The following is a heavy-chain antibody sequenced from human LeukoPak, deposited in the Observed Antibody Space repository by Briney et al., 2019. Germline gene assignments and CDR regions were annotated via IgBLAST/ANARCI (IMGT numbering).Heavy chain of an antibody. V-gene: IGHV5-51*01. J-gene: IGHJ3*02. CDR3: ARHYQMATMADAFDI. CDR2: IYPGDSDT. D-gene: IGHD5-24*01. CDR1: GYSFTNYW. Sequence: GESLKISCKGSGYSFTNYWIGWVRQMPGKGLEWMGIIYPGDSDTRYSPSFQGQVTISADKSISTAYLQWSSLKASDTAMYYCARHYQMATMADAFDIWGQGTMVTVSS.